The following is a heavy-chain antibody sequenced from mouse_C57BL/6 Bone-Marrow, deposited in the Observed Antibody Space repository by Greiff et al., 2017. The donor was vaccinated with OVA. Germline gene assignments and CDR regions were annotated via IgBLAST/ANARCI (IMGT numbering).Heavy chain of an antibody. D-gene: IGHD1-1*01. Sequence: EVQLQQSGAELVRPGASVKLSCTASGFNITDYYMHWVKQRPEQGLEWIGRIDPEDGDTEYAPKFPGKATMTADTSSHTAYLQLSSLTSEDTAVYYCATDLNTTVRARSIDVWGQGTTVTVSS. J-gene: IGHJ1*01. CDR1: GFNITDYY. CDR3: ATDLNTTVRARSIDV. CDR2: IDPEDGDT. V-gene: IGHV14-1*01.